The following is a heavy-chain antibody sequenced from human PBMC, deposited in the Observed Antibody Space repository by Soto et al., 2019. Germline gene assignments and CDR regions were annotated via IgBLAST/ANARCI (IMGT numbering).Heavy chain of an antibody. D-gene: IGHD2-21*02. CDR2: VSPDHGNA. Sequence: QVQVVQSRAEVKKPGASVKVSCKTSGYTFTDYDINWVRQATGQGLEWMGWVSPDHGNAGYAPQFQGRVTMTSDTPTSTVYMELSNLRSDDTAVYFCEVTTGYWGQGTMVTVSS. CDR3: EVTTGY. V-gene: IGHV1-8*01. J-gene: IGHJ4*02. CDR1: GYTFTDYD.